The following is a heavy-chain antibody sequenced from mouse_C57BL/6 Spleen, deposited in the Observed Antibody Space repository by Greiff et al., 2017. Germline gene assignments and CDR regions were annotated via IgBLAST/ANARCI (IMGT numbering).Heavy chain of an antibody. CDR1: GYAFSSYW. V-gene: IGHV1-80*01. Sequence: QQSGAELVKPGASVKISCKASGYAFSSYWMNWVKQRPGKGLEWIGQIYPGDGDTNYNGKFKGKATLTADKSSSTAYMQLSSLTSEDSAVYFCARRDGSYWYFDVWGTGTTVTVSS. D-gene: IGHD1-1*01. CDR2: IYPGDGDT. CDR3: ARRDGSYWYFDV. J-gene: IGHJ1*03.